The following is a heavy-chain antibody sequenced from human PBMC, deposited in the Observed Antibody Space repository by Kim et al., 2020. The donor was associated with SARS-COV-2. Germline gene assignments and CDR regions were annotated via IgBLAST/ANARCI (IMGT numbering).Heavy chain of an antibody. CDR1: GGSISSGSYY. J-gene: IGHJ6*02. D-gene: IGHD3-10*01. CDR3: ARGSAMVRGVNQTPYYYYGMDV. V-gene: IGHV4-61*02. CDR2: IYTSGST. Sequence: SETLSLTCTVSGGSISSGSYYWSWIRQPAGKGLEWIGRIYTSGSTNYNPSLKSRVTISVDTSKNQFSLKLSSVTAADTAVYYCARGSAMVRGVNQTPYYYYGMDVWGQGTTVTVSS.